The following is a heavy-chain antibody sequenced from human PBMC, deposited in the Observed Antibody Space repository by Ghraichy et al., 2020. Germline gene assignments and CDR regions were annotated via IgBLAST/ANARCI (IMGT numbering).Heavy chain of an antibody. CDR1: GFTFSSYA. Sequence: GESLNISCAASGFTFSSYAMNWVRQAPGKGLEWVSAVSDSGGSTYYADPVKGRFTISRDNSKITLYLQMNSLRAEDTAVYYCAKDQSRHSSSWGGFDYWGQGTLVTVSS. J-gene: IGHJ4*02. CDR2: VSDSGGST. D-gene: IGHD6-13*01. V-gene: IGHV3-23*01. CDR3: AKDQSRHSSSWGGFDY.